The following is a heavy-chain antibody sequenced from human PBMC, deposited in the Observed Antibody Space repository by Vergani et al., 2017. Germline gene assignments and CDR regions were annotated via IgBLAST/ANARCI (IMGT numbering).Heavy chain of an antibody. D-gene: IGHD1/OR15-1a*01. CDR3: ARDPRLPNNGSPLLDY. V-gene: IGHV4-4*02. CDR1: GGSISSSNW. Sequence: QVQLQQWGAGLLKPSETLSLPCAVSGGSISSSNWWSWVRPPPGKGLEWIGEIYHSGSTNYNPSLKSRVTISVDKSKNQFSLKLSSVTAADSAVYYCARDPRLPNNGSPLLDYWGQGTLVTVSS. CDR2: IYHSGST. J-gene: IGHJ4*02.